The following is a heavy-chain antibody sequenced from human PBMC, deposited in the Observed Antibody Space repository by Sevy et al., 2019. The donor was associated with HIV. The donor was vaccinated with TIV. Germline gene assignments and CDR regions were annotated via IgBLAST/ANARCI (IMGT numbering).Heavy chain of an antibody. J-gene: IGHJ4*02. Sequence: GESLKISCKGSGYSFTSYWISWVRQMPGKGLEWMGRIDPSDSYTNYSPSFQGHDTISADKSIITAYLQWSSLKASDTAMYYCARQGRVSTGPGHWLLPYYWGQGTLVTVSS. V-gene: IGHV5-10-1*01. CDR1: GYSFTSYW. D-gene: IGHD3-9*01. CDR2: IDPSDSYT. CDR3: ARQGRVSTGPGHWLLPYY.